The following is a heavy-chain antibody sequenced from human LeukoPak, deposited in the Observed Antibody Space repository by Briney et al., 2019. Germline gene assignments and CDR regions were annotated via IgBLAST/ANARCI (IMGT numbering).Heavy chain of an antibody. CDR3: ARGHYGPDY. D-gene: IGHD3-10*01. V-gene: IGHV3-74*01. Sequence: GGSLRLSCAASGFTFSSYWMHWVRHAPGKGLLWVSCINSDGSITSYADSVKGRFTISRDNAKNTLYLQMNSLRDEDTAVFFCARGHYGPDYWGQGTVVTVSS. CDR2: INSDGSIT. CDR1: GFTFSSYW. J-gene: IGHJ4*02.